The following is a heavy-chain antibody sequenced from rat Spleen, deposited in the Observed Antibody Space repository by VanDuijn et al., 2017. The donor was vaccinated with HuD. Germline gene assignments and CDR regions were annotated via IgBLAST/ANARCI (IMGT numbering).Heavy chain of an antibody. Sequence: EVQLVESGGGLVQPGRSLKVSCAASGFTFSDYNMAWVRQAPKKGLEWVATIIYDGSRTYYRDSVKGRFTISRDNAKSTLSLQMDSLRSEDTATYYCARRHFGYTDYFDYWGQGVMVTVSS. J-gene: IGHJ2*01. CDR3: ARRHFGYTDYFDY. CDR1: GFTFSDYN. CDR2: IIYDGSRT. D-gene: IGHD1-4*01. V-gene: IGHV5S10*01.